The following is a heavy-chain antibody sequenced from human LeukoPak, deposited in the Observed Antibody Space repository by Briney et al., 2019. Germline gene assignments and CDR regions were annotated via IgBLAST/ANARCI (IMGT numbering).Heavy chain of an antibody. CDR2: IIPIFGTA. CDR1: GGTFSSYA. Sequence: ASVKVSCKASGGTFSSYAISWVRQAPGQGLEWMGGIIPIFGTANYAQKFQGRVTITADESTSTAYMELSSLRSEDTAVYYCAREMAKKAAPFDYGAQGPLVPVSS. D-gene: IGHD5-24*01. J-gene: IGHJ4*02. CDR3: AREMAKKAAPFDY. V-gene: IGHV1-69*13.